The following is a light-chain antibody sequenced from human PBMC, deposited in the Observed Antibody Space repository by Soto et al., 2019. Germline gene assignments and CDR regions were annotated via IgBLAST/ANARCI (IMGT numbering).Light chain of an antibody. CDR2: DAS. Sequence: DVQMTQSPSTLSASVGDGVTITCRASQSISGRLAWYQQKPGKAPNLLIYDASSLQSGVPSRFSGSGSGTEFTLTISSLQPDDFASYYCQQYNSYSWTFGQGTKVDI. CDR3: QQYNSYSWT. CDR1: QSISGR. J-gene: IGKJ1*01. V-gene: IGKV1-5*01.